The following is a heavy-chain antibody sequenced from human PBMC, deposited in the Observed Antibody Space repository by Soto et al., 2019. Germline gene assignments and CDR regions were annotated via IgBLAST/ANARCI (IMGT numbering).Heavy chain of an antibody. CDR1: GGSIAGYY. Sequence: SETLSLTCTVSGGSIAGYYCSWIRKPPGAGLEWIGYVYYSGSTYYNPSLKSRVTISVDTSKNQFSLKLSSVTAADTAVYYCARVSRVLGYSYGYPFDYWGQGTLVTVSS. J-gene: IGHJ4*02. CDR3: ARVSRVLGYSYGYPFDY. CDR2: VYYSGST. D-gene: IGHD5-18*01. V-gene: IGHV4-30-4*08.